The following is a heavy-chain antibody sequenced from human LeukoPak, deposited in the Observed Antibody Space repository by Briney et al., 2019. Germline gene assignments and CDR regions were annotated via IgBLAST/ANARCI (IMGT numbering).Heavy chain of an antibody. CDR3: ARYYGSGRGYYGLDV. CDR1: GFTFSSYG. Sequence: PGGSLRLSCAASGFTFSSYGMHWVRQAPGKGLEWVAVISYDGSNKYYADSVKGRFTISRDNSKNTLYLQMNSLRAEDTAVYYCARYYGSGRGYYGLDVWGQGTTVTVFS. D-gene: IGHD3-10*01. J-gene: IGHJ6*02. CDR2: ISYDGSNK. V-gene: IGHV3-30*03.